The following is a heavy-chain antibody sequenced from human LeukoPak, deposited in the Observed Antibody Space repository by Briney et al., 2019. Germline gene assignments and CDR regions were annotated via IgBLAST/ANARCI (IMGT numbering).Heavy chain of an antibody. Sequence: PGGSLRVSCAASGFSVSSNYMSWVRQAPGKGLEWVSVIYSGGSTYYADSVKGRFTISRDNSKNTLYLQMNSLRAEDTAVYYCASSWYYFDYWGQGTLVTVSS. D-gene: IGHD6-13*01. CDR3: ASSWYYFDY. J-gene: IGHJ4*02. V-gene: IGHV3-66*01. CDR1: GFSVSSNY. CDR2: IYSGGST.